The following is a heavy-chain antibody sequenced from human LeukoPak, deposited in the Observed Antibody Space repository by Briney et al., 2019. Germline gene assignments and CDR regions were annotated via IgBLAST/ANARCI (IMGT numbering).Heavy chain of an antibody. Sequence: GGSLRLSCAASGFTFSDYYMSWIRQAPGKGLEWVSYISSSGSTIYYADSVKGRFTTSRDNAKNSLYLQMNSLRAEDTAVYYCARAYPKRYCSGGSCQQNWFDPWGQGTLVTVSS. CDR2: ISSSGSTI. CDR3: ARAYPKRYCSGGSCQQNWFDP. J-gene: IGHJ5*02. V-gene: IGHV3-11*01. D-gene: IGHD2-15*01. CDR1: GFTFSDYY.